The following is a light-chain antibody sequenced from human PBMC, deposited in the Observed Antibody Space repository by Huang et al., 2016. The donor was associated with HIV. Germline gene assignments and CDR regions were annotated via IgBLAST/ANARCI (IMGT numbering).Light chain of an antibody. CDR3: QQYFSIPFP. J-gene: IGKJ3*01. V-gene: IGKV1-NL1*01. Sequence: DIQMTQSPSSLSASIGDSVTITCRASQDISSSVAWYQQTSGKPPKLLLYVASRLESVVPSRFSCSVSVTDYTLTITGLQSEDFATYYCQQYFSIPFPFGPGTKVDMK. CDR1: QDISSS. CDR2: VAS.